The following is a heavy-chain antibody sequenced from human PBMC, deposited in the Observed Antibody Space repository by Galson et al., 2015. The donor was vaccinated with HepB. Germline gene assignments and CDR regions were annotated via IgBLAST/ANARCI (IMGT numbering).Heavy chain of an antibody. CDR1: GFIFSDYY. CDR2: ISNSGNTI. CDR3: AREGWLRAGYFDD. V-gene: IGHV3-11*01. J-gene: IGHJ4*02. Sequence: SLRLSCAASGFIFSDYYMSWIRQAPGKGLGWISYISNSGNTIYYADSVKGRFTISRDNARNSLYLQMKSLRADDTAVYYCAREGWLRAGYFDDWGQGTRVTVSS. D-gene: IGHD5-12*01.